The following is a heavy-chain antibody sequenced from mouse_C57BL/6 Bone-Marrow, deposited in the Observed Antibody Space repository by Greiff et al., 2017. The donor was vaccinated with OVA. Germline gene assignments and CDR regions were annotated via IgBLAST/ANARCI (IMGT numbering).Heavy chain of an antibody. V-gene: IGHV1-55*01. CDR3: ARYRIYYYGNCCDY. D-gene: IGHD1-1*01. Sequence: QVQLKQPGAELVKPGASVKMSCKASGYTFTSYWITWVKQRPGQGLEWIGDIYPGSGSTNYNEKFKSKATLTVDTSSSTAYMQLSSLTSEDSAVYSCARYRIYYYGNCCDYWGQGTTLTVSS. CDR2: IYPGSGST. CDR1: GYTFTSYW. J-gene: IGHJ2*01.